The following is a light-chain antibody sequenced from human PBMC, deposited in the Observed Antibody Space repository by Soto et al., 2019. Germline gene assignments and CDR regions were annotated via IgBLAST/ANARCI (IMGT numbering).Light chain of an antibody. J-gene: IGKJ1*01. V-gene: IGKV3-11*01. CDR3: QQRTSWPHT. Sequence: EIVLTQSPATLSLSPGERATLSCRASHSVSHYLAWYQQKPGQAPRLLIYDASNRATGIPARFSGGASGTDFTLTISSLEPEDFAVYYCQQRTSWPHTFGQGTKVEIK. CDR1: HSVSHY. CDR2: DAS.